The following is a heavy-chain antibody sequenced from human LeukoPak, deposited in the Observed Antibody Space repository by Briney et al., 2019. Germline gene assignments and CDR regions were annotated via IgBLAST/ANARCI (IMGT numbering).Heavy chain of an antibody. CDR3: ARQYCSGGSCYLDY. J-gene: IGHJ4*02. V-gene: IGHV3-53*01. Sequence: GGSLRLSCAASGFTVSSNYMSWVRQAPGKGLEGVTVIYSGGSTYYADSVKGRFTISRDNSKNTLYLQMNSLRAEDTAVYYCARQYCSGGSCYLDYWGQGTLVTVSS. CDR1: GFTVSSNY. CDR2: IYSGGST. D-gene: IGHD2-15*01.